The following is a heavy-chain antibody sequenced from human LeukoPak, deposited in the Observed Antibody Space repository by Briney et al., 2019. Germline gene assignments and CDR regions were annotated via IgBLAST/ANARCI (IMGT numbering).Heavy chain of an antibody. D-gene: IGHD3-3*01. V-gene: IGHV3-49*04. CDR2: IRSEAYGGTT. J-gene: IGHJ4*02. CDR1: GFTFGDYA. Sequence: SLRLSCTASGFTFGDYAMSWVRQAPGKGLEWVGFIRSEAYGGTTEYAASVKGRFTISRDDSKSIAYLQMNSLKTEDTAVYYCTSSYYDFWSGYTPLGYWGQGTLVTVSS. CDR3: TSSYYDFWSGYTPLGY.